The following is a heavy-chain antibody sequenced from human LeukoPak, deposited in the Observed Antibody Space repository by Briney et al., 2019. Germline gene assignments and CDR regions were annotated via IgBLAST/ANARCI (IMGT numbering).Heavy chain of an antibody. V-gene: IGHV4-39*01. CDR3: ASWYSSSWYWGRWFDP. J-gene: IGHJ5*02. CDR1: GGSISSSSYY. D-gene: IGHD6-13*01. Sequence: KPSETLSLTCTVSGGSISSSSYYWGWIRQPPGKGLEWIGSIYYSGSTYYNPSLKSRVTISVDTSKNQFSLKLSSVTAADTAVYYCASWYSSSWYWGRWFDPWGQGTLVTVSS. CDR2: IYYSGST.